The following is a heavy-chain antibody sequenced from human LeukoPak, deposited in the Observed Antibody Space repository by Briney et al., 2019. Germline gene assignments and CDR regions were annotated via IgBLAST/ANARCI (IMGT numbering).Heavy chain of an antibody. CDR2: ISGSGGST. CDR1: GFTFSSYA. V-gene: IGHV3-23*01. Sequence: GGSLRLSCAASGFTFSSYAMSWVRQAPGKGLEWVSAISGSGGSTYYADSVKGRFTISRDNSKNTLYLQVNSLRAEDTAVYYCAKKSYGSGSYLVYFDYWGQGTPVTVSS. J-gene: IGHJ4*02. CDR3: AKKSYGSGSYLVYFDY. D-gene: IGHD3-10*01.